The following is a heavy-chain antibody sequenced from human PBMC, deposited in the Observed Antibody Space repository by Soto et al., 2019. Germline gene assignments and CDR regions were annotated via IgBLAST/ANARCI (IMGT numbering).Heavy chain of an antibody. CDR2: IYYSGST. CDR1: GGSISSSSYY. V-gene: IGHV4-39*01. Sequence: PSETLSLTCTVSGGSISSSSYYWGWIRQPPGKGLEWIGSIYYSGSTYYNPSRKSRVTISVDTSKNQFSLKLSSVTAADTAVYYCGRVTMVRGPKYYYGMDVWGQGTTVTVSS. D-gene: IGHD3-10*01. J-gene: IGHJ6*02. CDR3: GRVTMVRGPKYYYGMDV.